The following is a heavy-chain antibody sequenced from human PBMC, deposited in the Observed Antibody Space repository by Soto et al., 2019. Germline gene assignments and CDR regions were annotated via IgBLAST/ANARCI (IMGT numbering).Heavy chain of an antibody. CDR1: GFTFTNYE. CDR3: ARDPEKYSGSDLGIDY. V-gene: IGHV3-48*03. Sequence: LRVSCAASGFTFTNYEMNWVRQAPGKGLEWISYISSSGKTISYADSVKGRFTISRDNAKNSLYLQMNSLRAEDTAVYYCARDPEKYSGSDLGIDYWGQGTLVTVSS. J-gene: IGHJ4*02. D-gene: IGHD5-12*01. CDR2: ISSSGKTI.